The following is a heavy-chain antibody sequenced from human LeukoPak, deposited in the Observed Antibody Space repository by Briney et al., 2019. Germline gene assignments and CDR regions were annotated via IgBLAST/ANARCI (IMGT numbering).Heavy chain of an antibody. CDR3: AREATALPFDP. CDR2: IHYSGGT. D-gene: IGHD1-26*01. J-gene: IGHJ5*02. Sequence: SETLSLTCTVSGGSIIGYYWVWIRQSPGKGLEWIGYIHYSGGTNYNPSLQSQVTMSVDTSKNQFSLNLNSVSVADTAVYYCAREATALPFDPWGQGILVTVSS. CDR1: GGSIIGYY. V-gene: IGHV4-59*01.